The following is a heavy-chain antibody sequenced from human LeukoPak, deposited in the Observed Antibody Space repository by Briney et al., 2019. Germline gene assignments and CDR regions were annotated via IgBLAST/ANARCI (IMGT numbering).Heavy chain of an antibody. V-gene: IGHV4-61*01. D-gene: IGHD4-11*01. J-gene: IGHJ6*02. CDR1: GGSVNSGSYF. Sequence: SETLSLTCTVSGGSVNSGSYFWSWFRQPPGKRLEWIGYIQNSATTNYNPSLESRVAIFVDSSKDQFSLRVTSVTAADTAVYYCATDYSNFYSMDVWGQGTTVTVSS. CDR3: ATDYSNFYSMDV. CDR2: IQNSATT.